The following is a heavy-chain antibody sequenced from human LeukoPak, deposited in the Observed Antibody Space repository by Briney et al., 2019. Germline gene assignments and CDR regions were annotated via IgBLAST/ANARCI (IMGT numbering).Heavy chain of an antibody. CDR3: ARGLRIDYDSSRSPDWFDP. V-gene: IGHV4-34*01. Sequence: TSETLSLTCAVYGGSFSGYYWSWIRQPPGKGLEWIGEINHSGSTNYNPSLKSRVTISVDTSKNQFSLKLSSVTAADTAVYYCARGLRIDYDSSRSPDWFDPWGQGTLVTVSS. D-gene: IGHD3-22*01. CDR1: GGSFSGYY. CDR2: INHSGST. J-gene: IGHJ5*02.